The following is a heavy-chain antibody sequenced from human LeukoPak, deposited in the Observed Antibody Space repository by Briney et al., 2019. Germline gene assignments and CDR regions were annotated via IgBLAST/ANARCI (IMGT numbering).Heavy chain of an antibody. D-gene: IGHD3-10*01. V-gene: IGHV4-39*01. CDR1: GGSISNSSYY. CDR2: IYYSGST. J-gene: IGHJ4*02. CDR3: ARSVGGYYGSGTGYYFDY. Sequence: SEILSLTCTVSGGSISNSSYYWGWIRQPPGKGLEWIGRIYYSGSTYYNPPLKSRVTISVDTSKNQFSLKLSSVTAADTAVYYCARSVGGYYGSGTGYYFDYWGQGTLVTVSS.